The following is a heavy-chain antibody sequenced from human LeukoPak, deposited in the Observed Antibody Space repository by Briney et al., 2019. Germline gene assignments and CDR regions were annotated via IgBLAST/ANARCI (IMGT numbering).Heavy chain of an antibody. Sequence: SETLSLTCTVSGGSISSYYWSWVRQPPGKGLEWIGYIYYSGSTNHNPSLKSRLTISLDTSKRQFSLKLSSVTAADTAVYYCVAYGGFRAFDIWGQGAMVAVS. CDR1: GGSISSYY. CDR2: IYYSGST. CDR3: VAYGGFRAFDI. D-gene: IGHD4-23*01. J-gene: IGHJ3*02. V-gene: IGHV4-59*08.